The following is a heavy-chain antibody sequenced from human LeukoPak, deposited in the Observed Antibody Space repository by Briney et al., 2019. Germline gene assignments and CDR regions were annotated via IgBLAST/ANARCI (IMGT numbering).Heavy chain of an antibody. D-gene: IGHD7-27*01. CDR3: AKGESNWDYYFDY. CDR2: ISSSGGST. V-gene: IGHV3-23*01. Sequence: GGSLRLSCAASGFTYSSYAMSWVRQAPGKGLEWVSAISSSGGSTYYADSVKGRFTISRDNSKNTLFLQMNSLRAEDTAVYYCAKGESNWDYYFDYWCQGTLVTVSS. CDR1: GFTYSSYA. J-gene: IGHJ4*02.